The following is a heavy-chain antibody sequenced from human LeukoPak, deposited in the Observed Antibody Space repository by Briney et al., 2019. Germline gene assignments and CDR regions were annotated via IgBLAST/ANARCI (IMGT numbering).Heavy chain of an antibody. Sequence: PSETLSLTCTVSGGSISSGGYYWSWIRQHPGKGLEWIGYIYYSGSTYYNPSLKSRVTISVDTSKNQFSLKLSSVTAADTAVYYCARDRADYDFWSGLGHNWFDPWGQGTLVTVSS. V-gene: IGHV4-31*03. CDR1: GGSISSGGYY. CDR3: ARDRADYDFWSGLGHNWFDP. D-gene: IGHD3-3*01. CDR2: IYYSGST. J-gene: IGHJ5*02.